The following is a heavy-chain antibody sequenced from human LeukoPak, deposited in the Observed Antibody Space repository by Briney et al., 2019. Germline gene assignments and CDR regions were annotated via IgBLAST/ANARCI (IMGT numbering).Heavy chain of an antibody. Sequence: GGSLTLSSAASGFTFSSYSMNWVRQAPGKGLEWVSSISSSSSYIYYADSVKGRFTIARENAKNSLYRQMNSLRAEDTTVYYCARVIGYCSSTSCTNWFDPWGQGTLVTVSS. CDR1: GFTFSSYS. J-gene: IGHJ5*02. V-gene: IGHV3-21*01. CDR3: ARVIGYCSSTSCTNWFDP. D-gene: IGHD2-2*01. CDR2: ISSSSSYI.